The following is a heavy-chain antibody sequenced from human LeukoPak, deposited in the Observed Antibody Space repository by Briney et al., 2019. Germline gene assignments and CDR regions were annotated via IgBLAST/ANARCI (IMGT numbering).Heavy chain of an antibody. J-gene: IGHJ6*03. Sequence: GGSLRLSCTSSGFTFGDYAMSWFRQAPGKGLEWVGFIRTKGYGGTTEYAASAKGRFTISRDDSKSIAYLQMNSLKTEDTAVXXXXRAAGDFGPGYYYYMDVWGKGTTVTVSS. D-gene: IGHD3/OR15-3a*01. V-gene: IGHV3-49*03. CDR3: XRAAGDFGPGYYYYMDV. CDR1: GFTFGDYA. CDR2: IRTKGYGGTT.